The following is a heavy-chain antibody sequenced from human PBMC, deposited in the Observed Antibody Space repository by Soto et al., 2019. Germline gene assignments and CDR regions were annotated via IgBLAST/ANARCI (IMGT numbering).Heavy chain of an antibody. CDR1: GDSVSSNSAA. CDR3: ARDASQLLKDAFDI. CDR2: TYYRSKWYN. Sequence: SQTLSLTCAISGDSVSSNSAAWNWIRQSPSRGLEWLGRTYYRSKWYNDYAVSVKSRITINPDTSKNQFSLQLNSATPEDTAVYSCARDASQLLKDAFDIWGKGTMVTVSS. J-gene: IGHJ3*02. D-gene: IGHD2-2*01. V-gene: IGHV6-1*01.